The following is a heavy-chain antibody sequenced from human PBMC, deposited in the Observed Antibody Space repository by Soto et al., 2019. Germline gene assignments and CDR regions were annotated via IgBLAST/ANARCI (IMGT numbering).Heavy chain of an antibody. CDR2: INHSGST. J-gene: IGHJ6*02. D-gene: IGHD5-18*01. V-gene: IGHV4-34*01. Sequence: SETLSLTWAVYGGSFSAYYWSWIRQPQGKGLEWIGEINHSGSTNYNPSIKSRVTISVDTSKNQFSLKLSSVTAADTAVYYCASTVYSYGPFGGYYYYGMDVSGQGTTVTVSS. CDR3: ASTVYSYGPFGGYYYYGMDV. CDR1: GGSFSAYY.